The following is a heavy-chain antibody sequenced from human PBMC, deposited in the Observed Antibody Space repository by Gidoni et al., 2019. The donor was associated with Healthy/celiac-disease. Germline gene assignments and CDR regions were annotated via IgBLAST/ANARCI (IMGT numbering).Heavy chain of an antibody. CDR3: AQDGGYGDSFDY. CDR2: ISYDGSNK. J-gene: IGHJ4*02. Sequence: QVQLVESGGGGGQPGRSRRTSCAASGVTFSSYGMHWVRQAPGKGRGGVAVISYDGSNKYYADSVKGRFPISRDNSKNTLYLQMNSLRAEDTAVYYCAQDGGYGDSFDYWGQGTLVTVSS. CDR1: GVTFSSYG. V-gene: IGHV3-30*18. D-gene: IGHD4-17*01.